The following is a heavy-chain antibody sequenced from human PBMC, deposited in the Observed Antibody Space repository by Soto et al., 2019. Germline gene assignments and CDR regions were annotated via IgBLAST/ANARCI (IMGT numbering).Heavy chain of an antibody. V-gene: IGHV3-7*01. CDR1: GFTFSAFW. CDR3: ARGRTWFAP. CDR2: INQDGSEK. Sequence: GSLRLSCAASGFTFSAFWMSWVRQAPGQGLEWVANINQDGSEKFYPDSVMGRFTISRDSAKNSLYLQMNTLSADDTAIYFCARGRTWFAPWGQGTLVTV. J-gene: IGHJ5*02.